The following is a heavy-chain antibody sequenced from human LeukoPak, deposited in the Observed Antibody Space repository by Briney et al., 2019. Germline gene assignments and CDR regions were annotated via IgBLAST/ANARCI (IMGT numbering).Heavy chain of an antibody. V-gene: IGHV3-74*01. D-gene: IGHD5-24*01. Sequence: GGSLRLSCAASGFTFSTYWMHWVRQAPGKGLVWVSHINSDGSSTSYADSVKGRFTISRDNAKNTLYLQMNSLRAEDTAVYYCAKASTAQEEMATIAFDYWGQGTLVTVSS. J-gene: IGHJ4*02. CDR3: AKASTAQEEMATIAFDY. CDR1: GFTFSTYW. CDR2: INSDGSST.